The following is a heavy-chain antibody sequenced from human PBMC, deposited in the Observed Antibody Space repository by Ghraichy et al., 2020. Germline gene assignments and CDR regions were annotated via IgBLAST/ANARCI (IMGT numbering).Heavy chain of an antibody. D-gene: IGHD4-23*01. Sequence: GGYLRLSCVGSGFTLSSYSMNWVRQAPGKGLEWVSYITSSSRFISYADSVKGRFTVSRDNAQNSLYLQMKSLRDEDTAVYYCARGSTVVRYYYYDGMDVWGQGTTVTVPS. CDR1: GFTLSSYS. J-gene: IGHJ6*02. CDR2: ITSSSRFI. CDR3: ARGSTVVRYYYYDGMDV. V-gene: IGHV3-48*02.